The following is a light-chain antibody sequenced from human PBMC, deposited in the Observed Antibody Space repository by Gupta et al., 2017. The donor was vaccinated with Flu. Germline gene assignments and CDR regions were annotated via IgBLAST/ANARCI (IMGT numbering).Light chain of an antibody. CDR1: RSNIGSNS. V-gene: IGLV1-44*01. J-gene: IGLJ1*01. CDR3: AAWDDSLNGHYV. CDR2: GNN. Sequence: QSVLAQPPSASGTPGQRVALSCSGSRSNIGSNSVNWYHQVPGTAPKLLIYGNNQRPSGVPDRFSGSKSGTSASLAISGLQSEDEADYYCAAWDDSLNGHYVFGTGTKVTVV.